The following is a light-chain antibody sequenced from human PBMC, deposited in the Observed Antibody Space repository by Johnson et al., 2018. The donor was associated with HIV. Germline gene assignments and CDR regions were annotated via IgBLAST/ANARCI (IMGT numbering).Light chain of an antibody. CDR2: YND. CDR1: SSNIGINY. J-gene: IGLJ1*01. Sequence: QSVLTQPPSVSAAPGQKVTISCSGSSSNIGINYVSWFQQLPGTAPKLLIYYNDKRPSGIPDRFSGSKSGTSATLGITGLQTGDEADYYCETWDSSLSGYYVFGTGPKLTVL. V-gene: IGLV1-51*01. CDR3: ETWDSSLSGYYV.